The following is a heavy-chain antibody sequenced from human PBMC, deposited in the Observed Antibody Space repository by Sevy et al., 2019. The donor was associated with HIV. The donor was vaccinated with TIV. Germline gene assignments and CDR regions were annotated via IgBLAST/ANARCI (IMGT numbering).Heavy chain of an antibody. D-gene: IGHD5-12*01. Sequence: GGSLRLSCAASGFTFSSYGMHWVRQAPGKGLEWVAVISYDGSNKYYADSVKGRFTISRDNSKNTLYLQMNSLRAEDTAVYYCAKDLDSGYDFFDYWGKGTLVTVSS. CDR3: AKDLDSGYDFFDY. CDR2: ISYDGSNK. CDR1: GFTFSSYG. V-gene: IGHV3-30*18. J-gene: IGHJ4*02.